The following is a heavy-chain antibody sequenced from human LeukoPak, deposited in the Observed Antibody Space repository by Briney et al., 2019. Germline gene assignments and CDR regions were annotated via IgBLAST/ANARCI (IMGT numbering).Heavy chain of an antibody. D-gene: IGHD3-16*01. Sequence: PSETLSLTRTVSGGSISSYYWSWLRQPAGKALEWIGRIYTSGSTNYNPSLKTRVTMSVDTSKNQFSLTLSSVTAADTAMYYCARGGTMGNANWFDPWGQGTLVTVSS. V-gene: IGHV4-4*07. J-gene: IGHJ5*02. CDR1: GGSISSYY. CDR2: IYTSGST. CDR3: ARGGTMGNANWFDP.